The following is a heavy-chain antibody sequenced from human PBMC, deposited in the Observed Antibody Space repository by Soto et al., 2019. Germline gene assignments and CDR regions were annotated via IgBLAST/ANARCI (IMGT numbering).Heavy chain of an antibody. CDR1: GDSVNSAY. D-gene: IGHD6-6*01. Sequence: QVLLQEMGPGLVKPSQTLTITCTVSGDSVNSAYWSWIRQLPGKGLEWMGNIYHTGRTFYNPSLKSRLVISIDTSKPLFSLKLRSVTASDTAVYYCARTDAYNSSFFDSWGQGTVVTVSS. J-gene: IGHJ4*02. CDR3: ARTDAYNSSFFDS. V-gene: IGHV4-31*03. CDR2: IYHTGRT.